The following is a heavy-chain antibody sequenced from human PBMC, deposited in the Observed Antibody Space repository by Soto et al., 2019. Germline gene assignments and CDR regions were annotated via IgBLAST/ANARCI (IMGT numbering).Heavy chain of an antibody. V-gene: IGHV3-21*01. Sequence: EVQLVESGGGLVKPGGSLRLSCAASGFTFSSYSMNWVRQAPGKGLEWVSSISSSSSYIYYADSVKGRFTISRDNSKNTLYLQMNSLRAEDTAVYYCARDLGDYEGYYYGMDVWGQGTTVTVSS. J-gene: IGHJ6*02. CDR1: GFTFSSYS. CDR2: ISSSSSYI. CDR3: ARDLGDYEGYYYGMDV. D-gene: IGHD3-16*01.